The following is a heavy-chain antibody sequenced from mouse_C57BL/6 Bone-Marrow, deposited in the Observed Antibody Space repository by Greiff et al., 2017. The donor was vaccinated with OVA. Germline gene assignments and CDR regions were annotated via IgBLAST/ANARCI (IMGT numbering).Heavy chain of an antibody. CDR1: GFTFSNYW. Sequence: EVKLEESGGGLVQPGGSMTLSCVASGFTFSNYWMNWVSQSPEQGLEWVAQIRLKSGNYENNYADYVKGRFTISRDVSKSSVYREMNNLRAEDTGIYYCKVYGSFSWFAYWGQGTLVTVSA. CDR2: IRLKSGNYEN. CDR3: KVYGSFSWFAY. D-gene: IGHD1-1*02. V-gene: IGHV6-3*01. J-gene: IGHJ3*01.